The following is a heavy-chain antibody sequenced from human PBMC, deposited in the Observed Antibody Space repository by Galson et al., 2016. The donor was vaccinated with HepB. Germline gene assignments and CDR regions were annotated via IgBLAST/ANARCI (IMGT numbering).Heavy chain of an antibody. V-gene: IGHV4-34*01. Sequence: ETLSLTCSVHGGTLSGYHWSWIRQPPGKGLECIGEINHGGTTNYIPSLKSRPTISVDTSKNQFSLKLTSVTAADTAVYYCARFGPGWGMFSSRRWFDPWGQGTLVTVSS. CDR2: INHGGTT. CDR3: ARFGPGWGMFSSRRWFDP. D-gene: IGHD2-8*02. J-gene: IGHJ5*02. CDR1: GGTLSGYH.